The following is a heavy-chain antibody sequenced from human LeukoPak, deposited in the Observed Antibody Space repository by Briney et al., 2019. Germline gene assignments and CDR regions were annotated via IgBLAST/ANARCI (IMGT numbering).Heavy chain of an antibody. V-gene: IGHV3-15*04. CDR1: GFSFSDAW. J-gene: IGHJ4*02. Sequence: PGGSLRLSCAASGFSFSDAWMSWVRQIPGKGLEWVGRIESKTDGGTTDYAAPVKGRFTISRDDSTNTLYLQMNSLKSEDTAVYYCTTYGSGRKFDYWGQGILVTVSS. CDR2: IESKTDGGTT. CDR3: TTYGSGRKFDY. D-gene: IGHD3-10*01.